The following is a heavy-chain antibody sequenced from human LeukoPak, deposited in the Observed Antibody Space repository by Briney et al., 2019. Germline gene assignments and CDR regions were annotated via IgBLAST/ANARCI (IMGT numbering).Heavy chain of an antibody. CDR1: GFSFISYG. CDR2: ISDDGRRK. Sequence: GGSLRLSCAASGFSFISYGMHWVRQAPGKGLEWVGVISDDGRRKDYADSVKGRFTISRDNSKDTLYLQMDSLRVDDTAVYYCAKESQPRTFVRGHMDVWGKGTTVIVSS. J-gene: IGHJ6*03. D-gene: IGHD3-10*01. V-gene: IGHV3-30*18. CDR3: AKESQPRTFVRGHMDV.